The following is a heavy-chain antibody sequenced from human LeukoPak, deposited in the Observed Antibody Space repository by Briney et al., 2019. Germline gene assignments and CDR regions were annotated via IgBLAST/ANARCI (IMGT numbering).Heavy chain of an antibody. CDR1: GFTFTNYA. CDR3: ARDTAGVRGPLVDY. Sequence: GGSLRLSCAASGFTFTNYAMTWVRQAPGKGLEWVSAISGSGGNTYYADSVKGRFTLSRDNAKNSLYLQMNSLGVEDTAVYYCARDTAGVRGPLVDYWGQGTLVTVSS. CDR2: ISGSGGNT. J-gene: IGHJ4*02. D-gene: IGHD3-10*01. V-gene: IGHV3-23*01.